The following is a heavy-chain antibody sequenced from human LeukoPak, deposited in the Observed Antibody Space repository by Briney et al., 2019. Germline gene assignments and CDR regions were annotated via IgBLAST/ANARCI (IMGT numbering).Heavy chain of an antibody. CDR1: GGSISSGSYY. CDR2: VFTRGTT. J-gene: IGHJ4*02. CDR3: ARSSLAVYFDY. D-gene: IGHD6-19*01. Sequence: SQTLSLTCTVSGGSISSGSYYWNWIRQPAGRRLEWLGHVFTRGTTNYNASLEGRLTISLDTARNQFSLYLSSVTAADTAMYFCARSSLAVYFDYWGQGTLVTASS. V-gene: IGHV4-61*09.